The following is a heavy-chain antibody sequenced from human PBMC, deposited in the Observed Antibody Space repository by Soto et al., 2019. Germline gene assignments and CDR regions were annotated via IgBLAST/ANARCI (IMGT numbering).Heavy chain of an antibody. CDR1: GYTFTSYG. V-gene: IGHV1-18*01. J-gene: IGHJ5*02. Sequence: ASVKVSCKASGYTFTSYGISWVRQAPGQGLEWMGWISAYNGNTNYAQKLQGRVTMTTDTSTSTAYMELRSLRSDDTAVYYCAXPRLSGYSSSWDNWFDPWGQGTLVTVSS. D-gene: IGHD6-13*01. CDR3: AXPRLSGYSSSWDNWFDP. CDR2: ISAYNGNT.